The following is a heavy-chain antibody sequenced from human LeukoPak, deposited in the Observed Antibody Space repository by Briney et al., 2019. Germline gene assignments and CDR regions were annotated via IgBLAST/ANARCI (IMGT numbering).Heavy chain of an antibody. CDR1: GFTFSTYS. J-gene: IGHJ4*02. Sequence: GGSLRLSCAASGFTFSTYSMNWVRQAPGKGLQWISYISDSGAAMYYADSVKGRFTISRDNAKNSVYLQMNSLRDGDTAVYYCARDSGNSFDYWGQGTLVTVSS. CDR3: ARDSGNSFDY. V-gene: IGHV3-48*02. CDR2: ISDSGAAM.